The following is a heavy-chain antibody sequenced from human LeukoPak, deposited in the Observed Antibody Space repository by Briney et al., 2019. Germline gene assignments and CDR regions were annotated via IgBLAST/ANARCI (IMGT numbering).Heavy chain of an antibody. Sequence: SQTLSLTCTVSGGSISSGSYYWSWIRQSAGKGLEWIGRIYTSGSTNYNPSLKSRVTISVDTSKNQFSLKLSSVTAADTAVYYCARGSSGYYYAFGYWGQGTLVTVSS. D-gene: IGHD3-22*01. CDR1: GGSISSGSYY. J-gene: IGHJ4*02. V-gene: IGHV4-61*02. CDR3: ARGSSGYYYAFGY. CDR2: IYTSGST.